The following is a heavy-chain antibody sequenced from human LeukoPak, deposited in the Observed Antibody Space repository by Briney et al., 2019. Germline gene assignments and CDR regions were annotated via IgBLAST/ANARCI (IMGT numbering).Heavy chain of an antibody. J-gene: IGHJ4*02. D-gene: IGHD5-18*01. CDR2: ISWNSGSI. CDR3: AKDQGYSYGYGGLDY. V-gene: IGHV3-9*01. CDR1: GFTFDDYA. Sequence: GGSLRLSCAASGFTFDDYAMHWVRQAPGKGLEWVSGISWNSGSIGYADSVKGRFTISRDNAKNSLYLQINSLRAEDTALYYCAKDQGYSYGYGGLDYWGQGTLVTVSS.